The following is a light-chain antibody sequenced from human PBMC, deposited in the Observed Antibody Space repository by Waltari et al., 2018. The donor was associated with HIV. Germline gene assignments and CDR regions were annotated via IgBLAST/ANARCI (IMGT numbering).Light chain of an antibody. CDR2: AAS. V-gene: IGKV1-39*01. CDR1: QSISSY. Sequence: DIQMTQSTSSLSASVGDRVTIPCRASQSISSYLNWYQQKPGKAPNLLIYAASSLQSGVPSRFSGGGSGTDFTLTISSLQPEDFATYYCQQTYSTPLTFGGGTKVEIK. J-gene: IGKJ4*01. CDR3: QQTYSTPLT.